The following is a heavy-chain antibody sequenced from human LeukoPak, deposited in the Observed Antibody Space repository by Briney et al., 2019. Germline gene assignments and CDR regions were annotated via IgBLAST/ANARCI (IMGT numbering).Heavy chain of an antibody. D-gene: IGHD2-2*01. CDR3: ARVSRPNCSSTSCRYYYYYMDV. J-gene: IGHJ6*03. V-gene: IGHV4-61*10. CDR2: ISSSGST. CDR1: GDSISSGDHY. Sequence: SETLSLNCTGSGDSISSGDHYWSWIRQPAGKGLEWIACISSSGSTNYNPSLKSRVTISVDTSKNQFSLKLSSVTAADTAVCYCARVSRPNCSSTSCRYYYYYMDVWGKGTTVTVSS.